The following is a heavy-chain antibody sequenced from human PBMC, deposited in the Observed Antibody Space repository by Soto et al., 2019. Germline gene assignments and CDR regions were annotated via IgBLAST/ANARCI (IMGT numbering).Heavy chain of an antibody. CDR3: TSLLDYSSSSFYYYYYYMDV. CDR1: GFTFSGSA. J-gene: IGHJ6*03. D-gene: IGHD6-6*01. CDR2: IRSKANSYAT. Sequence: EVQLVESGGGLVQPGGSLKLSCAASGFTFSGSAMHWVRQASGKGLEWVGRIRSKANSYATAYAASVKGRFTISRDDSKNTAYLLMNSLKTEDTAVYYCTSLLDYSSSSFYYYYYYMDVWGKGTTLTVSS. V-gene: IGHV3-73*01.